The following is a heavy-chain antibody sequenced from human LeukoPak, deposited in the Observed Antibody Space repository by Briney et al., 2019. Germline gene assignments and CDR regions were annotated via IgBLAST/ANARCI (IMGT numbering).Heavy chain of an antibody. CDR3: ATESAIMGERYFDY. J-gene: IGHJ4*02. D-gene: IGHD1-26*01. CDR1: GYTFTSYG. CDR2: FDPEDGET. Sequence: ASVKVSCKASGYTFTSYGISWVRQAPGKGLEWMGGFDPEDGETIYAQKFQGRVTMTEDTSTDTAYMELSSLRSEDTAVFYCATESAIMGERYFDYWGQGTLVTVSS. V-gene: IGHV1-24*01.